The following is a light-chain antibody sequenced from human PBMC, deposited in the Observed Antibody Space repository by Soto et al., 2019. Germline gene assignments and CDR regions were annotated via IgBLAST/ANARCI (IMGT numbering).Light chain of an antibody. Sequence: QSALTQPASVSGSPGQSITISCTGTSSDGGGYNYVSWYQQHPGKAPKLMIYDVSNRPSGVSNRFSGSKSGNTASLTISGLQAEDEADYYCSSYTSSSTLYVVFGGGTKRIVL. CDR2: DVS. CDR3: SSYTSSSTLYVV. V-gene: IGLV2-14*01. CDR1: SSDGGGYNY. J-gene: IGLJ2*01.